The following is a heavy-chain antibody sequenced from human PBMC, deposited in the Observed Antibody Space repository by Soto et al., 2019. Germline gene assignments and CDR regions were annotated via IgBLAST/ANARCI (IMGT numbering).Heavy chain of an antibody. CDR3: AKGKYSGSWYFDY. CDR2: IGSSGKST. J-gene: IGHJ4*02. D-gene: IGHD5-12*01. V-gene: IGHV3-23*01. CDR1: GFLLSNYA. Sequence: LRLSCAASGFLLSNYAMTWVRQAPGKGLEWVSTIGSSGKSTFYADSVKGRFTISRDDSKNTLYLQMSNLRADDTAVYYCAKGKYSGSWYFDYWGQGALVTVSS.